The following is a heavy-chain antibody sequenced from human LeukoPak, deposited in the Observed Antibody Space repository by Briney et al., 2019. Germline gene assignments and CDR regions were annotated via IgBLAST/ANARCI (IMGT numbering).Heavy chain of an antibody. D-gene: IGHD3-22*01. Sequence: PGGSLRLSCAASGFTFSSYSMNWVRQAPGKGLEWVSSISSSGSYIYYADSVKGRFTISRDNAKNSLYLQMNSLRAEDTAVYYCARVSYYDSSGYFDYWGQGTLVTVSS. V-gene: IGHV3-21*01. CDR3: ARVSYYDSSGYFDY. J-gene: IGHJ4*02. CDR1: GFTFSSYS. CDR2: ISSSGSYI.